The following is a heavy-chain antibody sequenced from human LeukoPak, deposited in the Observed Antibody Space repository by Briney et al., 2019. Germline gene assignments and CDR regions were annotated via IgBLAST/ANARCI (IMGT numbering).Heavy chain of an antibody. V-gene: IGHV1-18*01. Sequence: ASVKVSCKASGYTFTSYGISWVRQAPGQGLEWMGWISAYNGNTNYAQKLQGRVTMTTDTSTSTAYMELSRLRSDDTAVYYCVRLAARLGDDYWGQGTLVTVSS. D-gene: IGHD6-6*01. CDR1: GYTFTSYG. CDR3: VRLAARLGDDY. J-gene: IGHJ4*02. CDR2: ISAYNGNT.